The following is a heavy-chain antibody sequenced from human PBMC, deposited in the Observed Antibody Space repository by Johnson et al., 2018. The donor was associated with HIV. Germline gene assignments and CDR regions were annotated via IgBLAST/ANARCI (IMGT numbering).Heavy chain of an antibody. D-gene: IGHD6-6*01. V-gene: IGHV3-13*01. J-gene: IGHJ3*02. Sequence: VQLVESGGGLVQPGGSLRLSCTASGFTFSSYDMHWVRQAPGKGLEWVSAIGSAGDTYYPGSVKGRLTISRENAKNSLYLQMNSLRAGDTAVYYCARNSYSSSSGAFDIWGQGTMVTVSS. CDR3: ARNSYSSSSGAFDI. CDR2: IGSAGDT. CDR1: GFTFSSYD.